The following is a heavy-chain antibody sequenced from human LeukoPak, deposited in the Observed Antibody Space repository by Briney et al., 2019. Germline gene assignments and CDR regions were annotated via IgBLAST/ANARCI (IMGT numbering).Heavy chain of an antibody. CDR2: INHSGST. D-gene: IGHD3-10*01. J-gene: IGHJ6*03. V-gene: IGHV4-34*01. CDR1: GGSFSGYY. Sequence: SETLSLTSAVYGGSFSGYYWSWIRQPPGKGLEWIGEINHSGSTNYNPSLKSRVTISVDTSKNQFSLKLSSVTAADTAVYYCAGSGSYFYYYYYYMDVWGKGTTVTVSS. CDR3: AGSGSYFYYYYYYMDV.